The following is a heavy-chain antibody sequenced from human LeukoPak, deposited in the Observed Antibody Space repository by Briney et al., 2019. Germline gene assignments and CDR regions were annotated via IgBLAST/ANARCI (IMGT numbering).Heavy chain of an antibody. V-gene: IGHV3-64*01. CDR3: ARDRKQQLVRGYYFDY. D-gene: IGHD6-13*01. CDR2: ISSNGGST. Sequence: GGSLRLSCAASGFTFSSYAMHWVRQAPGKGLEYVSAISSNGGSTYYANSVKGRFTISRDYSKNTLYLQMGSLRAEDMAVYYCARDRKQQLVRGYYFDYWGQGTLVTVSS. CDR1: GFTFSSYA. J-gene: IGHJ4*02.